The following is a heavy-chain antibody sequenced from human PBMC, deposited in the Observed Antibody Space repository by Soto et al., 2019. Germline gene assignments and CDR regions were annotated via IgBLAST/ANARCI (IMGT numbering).Heavy chain of an antibody. V-gene: IGHV3-33*01. CDR2: IWYDGSNK. Sequence: GGSLRLSCAASGFTFSSYGMHWVRQAPGKGLEWVAVIWYDGSNKYYADSVKGRFTISRDNSKNTLYLQMNSLRAEDTAVYYCARDPPYDSSGYSLDFSFDYWGQGTLVTVSS. D-gene: IGHD3-22*01. CDR1: GFTFSSYG. J-gene: IGHJ4*02. CDR3: ARDPPYDSSGYSLDFSFDY.